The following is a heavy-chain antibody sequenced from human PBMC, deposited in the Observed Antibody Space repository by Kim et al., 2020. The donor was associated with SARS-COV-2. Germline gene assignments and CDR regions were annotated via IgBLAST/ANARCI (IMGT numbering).Heavy chain of an antibody. CDR3: AKDLLYVPGREYFDS. D-gene: IGHD3-10*01. Sequence: ADSVRGRFTIARDNSKNTLYLQRDSLRVEDTAVYYCAKDLLYVPGREYFDSWGQGVLVTVSS. V-gene: IGHV3-23*01. J-gene: IGHJ4*02.